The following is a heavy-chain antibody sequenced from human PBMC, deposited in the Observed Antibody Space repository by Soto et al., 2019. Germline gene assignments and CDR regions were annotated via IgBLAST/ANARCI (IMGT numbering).Heavy chain of an antibody. V-gene: IGHV3-30-3*01. CDR2: ISYDGRNK. CDR3: ARGYPYYYGSGSMFYSDY. J-gene: IGHJ4*02. CDR1: GFTFSTYS. Sequence: QVQLVESGGGVVQPGRSLRLSCAASGFTFSTYSMHWVRQAPGKGLEWVTLISYDGRNKYYADSVKGRFTISRDNSKSTLYLQVNSLTTEDTAVYYCARGYPYYYGSGSMFYSDYWGQGTLVTVSS. D-gene: IGHD3-10*01.